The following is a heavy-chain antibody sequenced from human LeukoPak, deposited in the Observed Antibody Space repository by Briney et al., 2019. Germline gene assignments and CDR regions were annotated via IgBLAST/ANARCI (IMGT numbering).Heavy chain of an antibody. Sequence: SETLSLTCSVSGVSIRSSSYCWVWLRQPPGKRREWIGPICYSGSTFYNPSLKSRVTLSVDTSKNQFSLKLSSGPADDRAVYYCARNENYLPEDCFDPWGQGTLVTVSS. D-gene: IGHD5-24*01. CDR2: ICYSGST. CDR3: ARNENYLPEDCFDP. V-gene: IGHV4-39*01. CDR1: GVSIRSSSYC. J-gene: IGHJ5*02.